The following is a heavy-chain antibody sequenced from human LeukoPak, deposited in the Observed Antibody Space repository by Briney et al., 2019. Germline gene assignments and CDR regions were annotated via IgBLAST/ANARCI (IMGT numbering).Heavy chain of an antibody. CDR3: AKGMTKGGSCYSDY. V-gene: IGHV3-23*01. J-gene: IGHJ4*02. CDR2: ISGSGGST. Sequence: GGSLRLSCAASGFTFSSYAMSWVRQAPGKGLEWVSAISGSGGSTYYADSVKGRFTISRDNSKNTLYPQMNSLRAEDTAVYYCAKGMTKGGSCYSDYWGQGTLVTVSS. D-gene: IGHD2-15*01. CDR1: GFTFSSYA.